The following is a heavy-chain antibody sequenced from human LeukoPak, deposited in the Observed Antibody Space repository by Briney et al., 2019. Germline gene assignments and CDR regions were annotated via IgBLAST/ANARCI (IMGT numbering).Heavy chain of an antibody. Sequence: PGGSLRLSCAASGFTFSSCGFNWVRQAPGKGLEWVSSIGPTGTDRYYADSVRGRFTISRDNAKNSMYLQMDSLRDEDTTVYYCATETIGRHYDYWGQGTLLTVSS. CDR1: GFTFSSCG. CDR2: IGPTGTDR. D-gene: IGHD1-14*01. V-gene: IGHV3-21*01. J-gene: IGHJ4*02. CDR3: ATETIGRHYDY.